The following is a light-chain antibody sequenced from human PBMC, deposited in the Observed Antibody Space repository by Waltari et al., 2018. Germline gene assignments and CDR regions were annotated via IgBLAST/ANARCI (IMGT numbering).Light chain of an antibody. Sequence: QSALTQPASVSGSPGQSVTLTCTGTSSDVGTYNLVSWYQLHPGKAPKRMTYEVSQRPSGVSSRFSGSKSGNTASLTISGLQAEDEADYYCCSYTRSSTLLFGGGTKLTVL. CDR3: CSYTRSSTLL. CDR2: EVS. J-gene: IGLJ2*01. CDR1: SSDVGTYNL. V-gene: IGLV2-23*02.